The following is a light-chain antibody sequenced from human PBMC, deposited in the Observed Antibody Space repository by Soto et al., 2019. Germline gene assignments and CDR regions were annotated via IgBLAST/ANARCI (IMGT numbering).Light chain of an antibody. CDR3: QTWGTGTWV. V-gene: IGLV4-69*01. J-gene: IGLJ3*02. Sequence: QPVLTQSPSASASLGASVKLTCTLSSGHSSYAIAWHQQQPEKGPRYLMKLNSDGSHSKGDGIPDRFSGTSSGAERYLTISRLQSEDEAYYYCQTWGTGTWVFGGGTQLTVL. CDR1: SGHSSYA. CDR2: LNSDGSH.